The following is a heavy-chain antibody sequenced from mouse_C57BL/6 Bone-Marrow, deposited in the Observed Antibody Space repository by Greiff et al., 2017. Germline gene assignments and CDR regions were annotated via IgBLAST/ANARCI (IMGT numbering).Heavy chain of an antibody. J-gene: IGHJ2*01. CDR1: GFSLTSYG. Sequence: QLQQSGPGLVQPSQSLSITCTVSGFSLTSYGVHWVRQSPGKGLEWLGVIWSGGSTDYNAAFISRLSLSKDNSKSQVFFKRNSLQADDTAIYYCARNGGRLRRGYFDYWGQGTTLTVSS. D-gene: IGHD2-4*01. V-gene: IGHV2-2*01. CDR3: ARNGGRLRRGYFDY. CDR2: IWSGGST.